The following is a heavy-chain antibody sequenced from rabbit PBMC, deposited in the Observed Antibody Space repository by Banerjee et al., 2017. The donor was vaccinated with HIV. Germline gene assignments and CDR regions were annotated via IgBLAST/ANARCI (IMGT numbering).Heavy chain of an antibody. D-gene: IGHD6-1*01. CDR1: GFTLSNNY. J-gene: IGHJ4*01. CDR3: ARAGGGGYGYHL. CDR2: IGTGDGST. V-gene: IGHV1S45*01. Sequence: QEQLVEYGGDLVQPEGSLTLTCKASGFTLSNNYMCWVRQAPGKGLEWIACIGTGDGSTYYASWAKGRFTISKTSSTTVTLQMTSLTAADTATYFCARAGGGGYGYHLWGPGTLVTDS.